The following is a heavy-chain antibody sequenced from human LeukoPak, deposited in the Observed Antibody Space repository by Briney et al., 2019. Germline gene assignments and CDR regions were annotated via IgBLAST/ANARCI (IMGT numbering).Heavy chain of an antibody. J-gene: IGHJ3*02. D-gene: IGHD3-22*01. CDR3: ASFLSGYYAFDI. V-gene: IGHV4-59*06. Sequence: SETLSLTCTVSGVSISSNYWSWIRQHPGKGLEWIGYIYYSGSAYYNPSLKSRVTISVDTSKNQFSLKLSSVTAADTAVYYCASFLSGYYAFDIWGQGTMVTVSS. CDR1: GVSISSNY. CDR2: IYYSGSA.